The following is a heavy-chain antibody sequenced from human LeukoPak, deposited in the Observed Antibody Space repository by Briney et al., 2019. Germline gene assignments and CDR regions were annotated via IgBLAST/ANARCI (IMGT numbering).Heavy chain of an antibody. Sequence: SETLSLTCTVSGGSISSYYWSWIRQPAGKGLEWIGRIYTSGSTNYNPSLKSRVTMSVDTSKNQFSLKLSSVTAADTAVYYCARQGDIVVVPAAIQYYFDYWGQGTLVTVSS. J-gene: IGHJ4*02. V-gene: IGHV4-4*07. CDR1: GGSISSYY. D-gene: IGHD2-2*02. CDR3: ARQGDIVVVPAAIQYYFDY. CDR2: IYTSGST.